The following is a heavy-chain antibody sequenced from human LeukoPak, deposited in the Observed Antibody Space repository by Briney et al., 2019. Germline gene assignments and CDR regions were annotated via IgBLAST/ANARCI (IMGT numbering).Heavy chain of an antibody. CDR2: IYYSGST. CDR1: GGSISSYY. CDR3: ARDYRGYSGYDSYFDY. J-gene: IGHJ4*02. V-gene: IGHV4-59*01. D-gene: IGHD5-12*01. Sequence: SETLSLTCTVSGGSISSYYWSWIRQPPGKGLEWIGYIYYSGSTNYNPSLKSRVTISVDTSKNQFSLKLSSVTAADTAVYYCARDYRGYSGYDSYFDYWGQGTLVTVSP.